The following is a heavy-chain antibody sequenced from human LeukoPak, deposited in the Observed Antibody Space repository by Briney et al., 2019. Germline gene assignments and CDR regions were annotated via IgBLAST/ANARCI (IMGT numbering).Heavy chain of an antibody. CDR3: ARPTRSAVTTPGS. J-gene: IGHJ5*02. V-gene: IGHV3-7*01. CDR2: IKQDGSEK. CDR1: GFTFSTYW. D-gene: IGHD4-17*01. Sequence: GGSLRLSCAASGFTFSTYWMAWVRQAPGKGLEWVATIKQDGSEKNYVDSVKGRFSISRDNAKNSLYLQMDSLRVEDTAVYYCARPTRSAVTTPGSWGQGTLVTVSS.